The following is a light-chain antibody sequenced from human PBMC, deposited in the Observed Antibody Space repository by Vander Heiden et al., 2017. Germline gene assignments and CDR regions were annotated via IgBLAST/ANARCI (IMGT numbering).Light chain of an antibody. J-gene: IGKJ1*01. CDR3: QQTYSSPPT. V-gene: IGKV1-39*01. Sequence: DIQTTQSPSSLSASVGDRVTITCRTSQGIGTFLNWYQQKPGESPKLLIYATSTLQSGVPSRCSGSGSGTDFSLTISSLQPEDFATYYCQQTYSSPPTFGQGTKVDVK. CDR1: QGIGTF. CDR2: ATS.